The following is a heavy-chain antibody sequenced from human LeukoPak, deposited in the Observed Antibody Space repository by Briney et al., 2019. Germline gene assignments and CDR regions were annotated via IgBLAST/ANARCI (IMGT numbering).Heavy chain of an antibody. J-gene: IGHJ5*02. CDR2: INHSGST. CDR3: ARVPVAGTSRFDP. Sequence: SETLSLTCAVYGGSFSGYYWSWIRQPPGKGLEWIGEINHSGSTNYNPSLKSRVTISVDTSKNQFSLKLSSVTAADTAVYYCARVPVAGTSRFDPWGQGTLVTVSS. V-gene: IGHV4-34*01. CDR1: GGSFSGYY. D-gene: IGHD6-19*01.